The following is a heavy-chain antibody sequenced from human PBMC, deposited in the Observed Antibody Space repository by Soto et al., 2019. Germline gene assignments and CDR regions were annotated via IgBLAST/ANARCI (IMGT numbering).Heavy chain of an antibody. CDR1: GGSISSGGDS. V-gene: IGHV4-30-2*01. CDR2: IYHSGST. Sequence: QLQLQESGSGLVKPSQTLSLTCAVSGGSISSGGDSWSWIRQPPGKGLEWIGYIYHSGSTYYNPALKSRVTISVDRSKNQFYLKLSSVTAADTAVYYCAAGGGLPRYYWGQGTLVTVSS. J-gene: IGHJ4*02. D-gene: IGHD5-12*01. CDR3: AAGGGLPRYY.